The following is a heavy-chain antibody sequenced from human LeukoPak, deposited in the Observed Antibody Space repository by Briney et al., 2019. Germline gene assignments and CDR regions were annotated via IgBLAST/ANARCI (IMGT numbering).Heavy chain of an antibody. CDR1: GFTFSSYN. D-gene: IGHD1-26*01. Sequence: GGSLRLSCAASGFTFSSYNMNWVRQAPGKGPEWVSFITSSSSYIYYADSVKGRFTISRDNAKNSLYLQMDSLRVEDTAVYYCARDPYSGSYGPYYYYYMDVWGEGTTVTISS. V-gene: IGHV3-21*06. CDR2: ITSSSSYI. J-gene: IGHJ6*03. CDR3: ARDPYSGSYGPYYYYYMDV.